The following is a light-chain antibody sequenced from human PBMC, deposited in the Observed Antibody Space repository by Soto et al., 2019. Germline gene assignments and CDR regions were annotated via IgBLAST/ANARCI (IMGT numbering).Light chain of an antibody. CDR3: FSFTTDWTHV. Sequence: QSVLTQPASVSGYPGQAITISCTGSSSDIGAYNYVSWFQQYPGKAPKLIISEVSNRPSGVSNRFSGSKSGTAASLTISGLQTEDEADYFCFSFTTDWTHVFGTGTKVTAL. J-gene: IGLJ1*01. CDR1: SSDIGAYNY. CDR2: EVS. V-gene: IGLV2-14*01.